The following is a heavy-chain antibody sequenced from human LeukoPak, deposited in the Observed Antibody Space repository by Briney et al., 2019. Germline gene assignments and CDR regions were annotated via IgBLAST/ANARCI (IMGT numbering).Heavy chain of an antibody. J-gene: IGHJ4*02. D-gene: IGHD1-14*01. CDR3: ATGESLDY. CDR2: LYTSGST. V-gene: IGHV4-4*07. CDR1: GTSISSHY. Sequence: PSETLSLTCTVSGTSISSHYWSWLRQPAGKGLELIGRLYTSGSTKYNPSLKSRVSMSVETSKNEFSLKLSSVTAADTAVYFCATGESLDYWGQGTLVTVSS.